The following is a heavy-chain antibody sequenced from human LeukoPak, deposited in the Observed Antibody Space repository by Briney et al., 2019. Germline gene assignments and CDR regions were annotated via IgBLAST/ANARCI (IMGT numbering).Heavy chain of an antibody. CDR1: GFSFSSYE. CDR2: ISSSGSTI. CDR3: ARDVPAYCGGDCPNPY. V-gene: IGHV3-48*03. J-gene: IGHJ4*02. D-gene: IGHD2-21*02. Sequence: GGSLRLSCAASGFSFSSYEMNWVRQAPGKGLEWVSYISSSGSTIYYADSVKGRFTISRDNAKDSLYLQMNSLRAEDTAVYYCARDVPAYCGGDCPNPYWGQGTLVTVSS.